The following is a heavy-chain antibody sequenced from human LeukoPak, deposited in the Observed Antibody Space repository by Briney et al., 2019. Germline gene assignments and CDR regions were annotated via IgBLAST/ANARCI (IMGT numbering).Heavy chain of an antibody. J-gene: IGHJ1*01. CDR1: GFTLSSFS. CDR3: ARDGHYDILTGYFQD. D-gene: IGHD3-9*01. Sequence: GGSLRLSCGAPGFTLSSFSMNWVRQAPGKGLEWVSYITNSGTTIYYADSVKGRFTISRDNAKNSLYLQMNSLRAEDTAVYYCARDGHYDILTGYFQDWGQGTLVTVSS. CDR2: ITNSGTTI. V-gene: IGHV3-48*04.